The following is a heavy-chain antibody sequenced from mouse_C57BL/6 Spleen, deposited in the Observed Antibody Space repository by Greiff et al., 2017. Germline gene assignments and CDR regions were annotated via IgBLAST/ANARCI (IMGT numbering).Heavy chain of an antibody. CDR1: GFTFSDYG. CDR3: ARDYYGTLHFDV. CDR2: ISSGSSTI. Sequence: VQLQQSGGGLVKPGGSLKLSCAASGFTFSDYGMHWVRQAPEKGLEWVAYISSGSSTIYYADTVKGRFTISRDNAKNTLFLQMTSLRSEDTAMYYCARDYYGTLHFDVWGTGTTVTVSS. D-gene: IGHD1-1*01. J-gene: IGHJ1*03. V-gene: IGHV5-17*01.